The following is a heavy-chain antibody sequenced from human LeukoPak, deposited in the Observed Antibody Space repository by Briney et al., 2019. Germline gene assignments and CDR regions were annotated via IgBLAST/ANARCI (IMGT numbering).Heavy chain of an antibody. J-gene: IGHJ4*02. Sequence: SVKVSCKASGGTFSSYAISWVRQAPGQGLEWMGGIIPIFGTANYAQKFQGRVTITADESTSTAYMELSSLRSEDTAVYYCARARGPPGEIAARGYFDYWGQGTLVTVS. V-gene: IGHV1-69*13. CDR2: IIPIFGTA. CDR1: GGTFSSYA. D-gene: IGHD6-6*01. CDR3: ARARGPPGEIAARGYFDY.